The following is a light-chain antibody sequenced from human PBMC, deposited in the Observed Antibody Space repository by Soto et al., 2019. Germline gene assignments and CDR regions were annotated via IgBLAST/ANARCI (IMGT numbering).Light chain of an antibody. CDR2: DAS. Sequence: DIQTTQSPSSPSASVGDRVTITCRASQGISTYLNWYQQKPGKAPKLLIYDASTLESGVPSRFSGSGSETEFTLTISRLQPDDFATYFCHSRAFGQGTRLEIK. J-gene: IGKJ5*01. CDR1: QGISTY. V-gene: IGKV1-39*01. CDR3: HSRA.